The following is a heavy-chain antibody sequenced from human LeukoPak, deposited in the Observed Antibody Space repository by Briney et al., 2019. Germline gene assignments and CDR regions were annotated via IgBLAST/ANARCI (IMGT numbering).Heavy chain of an antibody. J-gene: IGHJ4*02. CDR2: TYHRSTWYD. CDR1: GDSFSSNNAA. D-gene: IGHD6-13*01. V-gene: IGHV6-1*01. CDR3: TREVAGTGGFDY. Sequence: SQTLSLTCAVSGDSFSSNNAAWNWLRQSPWRGLEWLGRTYHRSTWYDDYVVSVRSRLTITPDISKNQVSLQLNSVTPEDTAVYYCTREVAGTGGFDYWGQGITVTVSS.